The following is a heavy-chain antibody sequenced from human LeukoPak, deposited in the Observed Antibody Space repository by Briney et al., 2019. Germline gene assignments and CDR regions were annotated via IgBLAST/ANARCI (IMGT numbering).Heavy chain of an antibody. CDR1: GFTFSSYA. J-gene: IGHJ6*03. CDR2: ISGSGDNT. CDR3: ARDGVEGVTYFGYYYYYMDV. D-gene: IGHD3-3*01. V-gene: IGHV3-23*01. Sequence: GGSLRLSCAASGFTFSSYAMSWVRQAPGKGLEWVSGISGSGDNTYYADSVKGRFTISRDNSKNTLYLQMNSLRAEDTAVYYCARDGVEGVTYFGYYYYYMDVWGKGTTVTISS.